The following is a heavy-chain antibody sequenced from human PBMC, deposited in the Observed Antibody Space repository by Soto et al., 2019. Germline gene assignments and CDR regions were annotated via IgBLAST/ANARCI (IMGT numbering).Heavy chain of an antibody. D-gene: IGHD1-1*01. Sequence: SETLSLTCAVSGGSITNSNYYWGWVRQPPGKGLEWIGTISYTGNTFYSLSLRSRVTISLDTSRNQFSLRLSSVAAADSAVYSCAGLLGQCFNHNCFFRYFDPWGPGTLVTVSS. V-gene: IGHV4-39*01. CDR2: ISYTGNT. CDR1: GGSITNSNYY. J-gene: IGHJ5*02. CDR3: AGLLGQCFNHNCFFRYFDP.